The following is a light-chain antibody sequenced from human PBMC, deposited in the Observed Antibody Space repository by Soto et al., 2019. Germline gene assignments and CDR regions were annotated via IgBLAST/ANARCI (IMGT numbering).Light chain of an antibody. V-gene: IGKV3-20*01. J-gene: IGKJ1*01. Sequence: EIVLTQSPGTLSLSPGERVTLSCRASQSVSSSYLAWYQQKPGQAPRVVIYGASSRATGIPDRFSGSGSGTDFTLTISRLEPEDFAVYYCQQYGSFWTFGQGTKVEIK. CDR2: GAS. CDR3: QQYGSFWT. CDR1: QSVSSSY.